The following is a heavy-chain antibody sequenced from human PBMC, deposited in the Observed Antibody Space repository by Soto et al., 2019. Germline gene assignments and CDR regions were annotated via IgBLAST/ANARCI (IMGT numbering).Heavy chain of an antibody. D-gene: IGHD2-2*01. J-gene: IGHJ4*02. CDR1: GFTFSNYA. CDR2: ISYDGDNE. CDR3: AKDGGPGYCNSPGCSATHFDY. Sequence: QVQLVESGGGVVQPGRSLRLSCAASGFTFSNYAMHWVRQAPGKGLEWLAIISYDGDNEYYADSVRGRFTISRDNSKNTSYLQTNTMRREVTAVSYCAKDGGPGYCNSPGCSATHFDYWGQGTLVTVSS. V-gene: IGHV3-30*18.